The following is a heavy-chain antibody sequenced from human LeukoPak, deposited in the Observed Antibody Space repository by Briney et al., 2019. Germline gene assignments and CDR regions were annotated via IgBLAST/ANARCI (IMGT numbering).Heavy chain of an antibody. CDR2: SDPKSGAT. D-gene: IGHD3-22*01. CDR1: GYTFTSYY. J-gene: IGHJ4*02. Sequence: ASVKVSCKTSGYTFTSYYIHWLRQAPGQRFEWMGWSDPKSGATKYEHFQGRVTMTRDTSISTAYMELSRLTSDDTAVYYCARGNFYDSKGYSPELRYWGQGTLVTVSS. V-gene: IGHV1-2*02. CDR3: ARGNFYDSKGYSPELRY.